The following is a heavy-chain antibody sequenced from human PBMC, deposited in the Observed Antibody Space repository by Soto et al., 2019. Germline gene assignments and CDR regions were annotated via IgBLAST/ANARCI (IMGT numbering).Heavy chain of an antibody. Sequence: SETLSLTCTVSGGPISSYYWSWIRQPPGKGLEWIGYIYYSGSTNYNPSLKSRVTISVDTSKNQFSLKLSSVTAADTAVYYCARREMAHDFWGQGTLVTVSS. CDR2: IYYSGST. J-gene: IGHJ4*02. D-gene: IGHD1-26*01. CDR3: ARREMAHDF. CDR1: GGPISSYY. V-gene: IGHV4-59*08.